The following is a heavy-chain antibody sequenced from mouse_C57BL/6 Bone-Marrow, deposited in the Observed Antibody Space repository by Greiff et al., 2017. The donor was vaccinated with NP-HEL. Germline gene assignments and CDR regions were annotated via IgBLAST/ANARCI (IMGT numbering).Heavy chain of an antibody. CDR1: GFSLTSYG. V-gene: IGHV2-2*01. Sequence: VKLMESGPGLVQPSQSLSITCTVSGFSLTSYGVHWVRQSPGKGLEWLGVLWSGGSTDYNAAFISRLSISKYNSKSQVFFKMNSLQADDTAIYYCARNGGDYGNYEYFDYWGQGTTLTVSS. CDR3: ARNGGDYGNYEYFDY. CDR2: LWSGGST. D-gene: IGHD2-1*01. J-gene: IGHJ2*01.